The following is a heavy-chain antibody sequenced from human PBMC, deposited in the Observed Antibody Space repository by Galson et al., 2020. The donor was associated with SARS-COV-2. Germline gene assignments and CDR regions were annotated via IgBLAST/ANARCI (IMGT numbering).Heavy chain of an antibody. V-gene: IGHV1-2*06. Sequence: SVNDSCKASRYTLTGYYIHWVRQAPGHGLDWMGRIKHNIGCTNYAQKLQCRVTMTRDTSISTAYMELSRLGSDDTAVYYCARDIGFGELLNWFDPWGQGTLVTVSS. CDR2: IKHNIGCT. CDR1: RYTLTGYY. CDR3: ARDIGFGELLNWFDP. D-gene: IGHD3-10*01. J-gene: IGHJ5*02.